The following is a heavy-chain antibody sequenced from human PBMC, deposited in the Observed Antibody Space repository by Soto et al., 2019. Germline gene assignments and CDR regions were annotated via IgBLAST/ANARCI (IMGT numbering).Heavy chain of an antibody. J-gene: IGHJ3*02. CDR1: GGSVSSGSYY. CDR2: IYYSGST. Sequence: PSETLSLTCTVSGGSVSSGSYYWSWIRQPPGKGLEWIGYIYYSGSTNYNPSLKSRVTISVDTSKNQFSLKLSSVTAADTAVYYCARGVGNDFWSGYYDAFDIWGQGTMVTVSS. V-gene: IGHV4-61*01. CDR3: ARGVGNDFWSGYYDAFDI. D-gene: IGHD3-3*01.